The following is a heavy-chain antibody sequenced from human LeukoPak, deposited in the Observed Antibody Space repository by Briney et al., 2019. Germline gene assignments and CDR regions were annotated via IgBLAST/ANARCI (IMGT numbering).Heavy chain of an antibody. D-gene: IGHD5-18*01. J-gene: IGHJ4*02. CDR2: MYYRGRS. CDR3: ATRVRYGPIPFDY. Sequence: SETLSLTCTVSGGSLSNYYWSWIRQPPGKGLEWIGYMYYRGRSNYNPSLKSRVTILVDTSKNQFSLKLSSVTAADTAVYYCATRVRYGPIPFDYWGQGTLVTVSS. CDR1: GGSLSNYY. V-gene: IGHV4-59*12.